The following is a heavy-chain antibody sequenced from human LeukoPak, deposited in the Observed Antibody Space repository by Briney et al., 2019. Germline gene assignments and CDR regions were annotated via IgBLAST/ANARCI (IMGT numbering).Heavy chain of an antibody. D-gene: IGHD3-22*01. Sequence: AGGALRLSCAASGFTFDDYGMSWVRQAPGKGLEWVSGINWNGGSTGYADSVKGRFTISRDNAKNSLYLQMNSLRAEDTALYYCARDKRSTDYYDSSGYYYGHAFDIWGQGTMVTVSS. V-gene: IGHV3-20*04. CDR2: INWNGGST. CDR3: ARDKRSTDYYDSSGYYYGHAFDI. J-gene: IGHJ3*02. CDR1: GFTFDDYG.